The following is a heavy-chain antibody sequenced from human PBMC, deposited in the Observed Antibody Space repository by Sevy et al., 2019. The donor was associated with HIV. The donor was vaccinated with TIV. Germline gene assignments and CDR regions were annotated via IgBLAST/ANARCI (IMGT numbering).Heavy chain of an antibody. CDR1: GFTFDDYA. D-gene: IGHD2-2*03. CDR2: VSWNSASI. J-gene: IGHJ3*02. Sequence: GGFLRLSCAASGFTFDDYAMHWVRQAPGKGLEWISGVSWNSASIGYAGSVRGRFTISRDNAKNSLSLQMNSLTSEDTDFYYCTKDLGATLLHGYCYHGTCWPRDGFDIWGHGTMVTVSS. CDR3: TKDLGATLLHGYCYHGTCWPRDGFDI. V-gene: IGHV3-9*01.